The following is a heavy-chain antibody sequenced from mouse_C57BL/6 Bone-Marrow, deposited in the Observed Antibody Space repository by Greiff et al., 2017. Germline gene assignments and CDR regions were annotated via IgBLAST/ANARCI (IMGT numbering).Heavy chain of an antibody. CDR3: ARALTARATHDYAKWY. CDR1: GYTFTSYW. V-gene: IGHV1-72*01. CDR2: IDPYSGGT. Sequence: VQLQQSGAELVKPGASVKLSCKASGYTFTSYWMHWVKQRPGRGLEWIGRIDPYSGGTKYNEKFKSKATLTVDKPSSTAYMQLSSLTSEDSAVYDCARALTARATHDYAKWYRGKGPSVTVSS. J-gene: IGHJ4*01. D-gene: IGHD3-2*01.